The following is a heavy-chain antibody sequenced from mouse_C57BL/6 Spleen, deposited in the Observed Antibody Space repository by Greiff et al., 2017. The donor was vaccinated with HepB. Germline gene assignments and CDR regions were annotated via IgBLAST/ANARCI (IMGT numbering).Heavy chain of an antibody. V-gene: IGHV1-42*01. CDR2: INPSTGGT. CDR3: ARRGSSYEGAWFAD. Sequence: EVQLQQSGPELVKPGASVKISCKASGYSFTGYYMNWVKQSPEKGLEWIGEINPSTGGTTYNQKFKAKATLTVDKSSSTAYMQLKSLTSEDSAVYYCARRGSSYEGAWFADWGQGTLVTVAA. J-gene: IGHJ3*01. D-gene: IGHD1-1*01. CDR1: GYSFTGYY.